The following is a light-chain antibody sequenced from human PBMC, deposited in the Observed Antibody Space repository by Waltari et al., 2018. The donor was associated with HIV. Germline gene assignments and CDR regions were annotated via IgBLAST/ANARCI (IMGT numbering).Light chain of an antibody. V-gene: IGLV1-36*01. Sequence: QSVLTQPPSVSEAPRQRVTISCSGSSSNVGYNGVNWYQQLPGKAPKLLIYFDDLLSSGVSDRFSGSKSGTSASLAISGLQSEDEGDYYGAAWDDSLNGYVFGTGTKVTVL. CDR2: FDD. CDR3: AAWDDSLNGYV. J-gene: IGLJ1*01. CDR1: SSNVGYNG.